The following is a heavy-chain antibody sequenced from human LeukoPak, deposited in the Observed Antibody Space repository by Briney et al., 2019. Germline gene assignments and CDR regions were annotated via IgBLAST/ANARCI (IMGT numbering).Heavy chain of an antibody. CDR1: GFTFTSSA. J-gene: IGHJ4*02. CDR2: FDPEDGET. Sequence: ASVKVSCKASGFTFTSSAMHWVRQAPGKGLEWMGGFDPEDGETIYAQKFQGRVTMTEDTSTDTAYMELSSLRSEDTAVYYCATDPLDYYDSSGYSYWGQGTLVTVSS. V-gene: IGHV1-24*01. D-gene: IGHD3-22*01. CDR3: ATDPLDYYDSSGYSY.